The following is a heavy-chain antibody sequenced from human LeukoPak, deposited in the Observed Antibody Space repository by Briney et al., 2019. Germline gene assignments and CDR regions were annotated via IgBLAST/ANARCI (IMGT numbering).Heavy chain of an antibody. CDR2: ISGSGTTI. D-gene: IGHD2-8*02. J-gene: IGHJ4*02. Sequence: GGSLRLSCAASGFSFNSYAMHWVRQAPGKGLEWVSYISGSGTTIFYADSVQGRFTVSRDNAENSLYLQMNSLRADDTAVYYCARDYWYSDSGPDSWGQGTLVTVSS. CDR3: ARDYWYSDSGPDS. V-gene: IGHV3-48*03. CDR1: GFSFNSYA.